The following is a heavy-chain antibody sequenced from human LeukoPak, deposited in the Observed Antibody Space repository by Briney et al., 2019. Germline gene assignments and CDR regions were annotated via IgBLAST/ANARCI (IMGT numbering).Heavy chain of an antibody. J-gene: IGHJ4*02. CDR3: ASLTYYDSTGY. CDR2: INPNSGGT. V-gene: IGHV1-2*02. Sequence: ASVKVSCKASGYTFTSYGISWVRQAPGQGLEWMGWINPNSGGTNYAQKFQGRVTMTRDTSISTAYMELSRLRSDDTAVYYCASLTYYDSTGYWGQGTLVTVSS. CDR1: GYTFTSYG. D-gene: IGHD3-22*01.